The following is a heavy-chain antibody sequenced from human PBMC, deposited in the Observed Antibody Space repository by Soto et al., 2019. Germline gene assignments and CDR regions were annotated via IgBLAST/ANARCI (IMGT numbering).Heavy chain of an antibody. CDR1: GCTFTSYG. CDR3: ARAPHAYGDYGYYYYGMDV. CDR2: ISAYNGNT. Sequence: ASVKVSCKASGCTFTSYGISWVRQAPGQGLEWMGWISAYNGNTNYAQKLQGRVTMTTDTSTSTAYMELRSLRSDDTAVYYCARAPHAYGDYGYYYYGMDVWGQGTTVTVSS. V-gene: IGHV1-18*04. J-gene: IGHJ6*02. D-gene: IGHD4-17*01.